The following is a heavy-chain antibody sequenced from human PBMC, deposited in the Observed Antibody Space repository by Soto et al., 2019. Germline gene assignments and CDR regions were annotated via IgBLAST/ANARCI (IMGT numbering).Heavy chain of an antibody. CDR2: ISHDGSKK. V-gene: IGHV3-30*18. CDR1: GFAISSFG. D-gene: IGHD1-1*01. Sequence: QVQLVESGGGVVQPGRSLRLSCVASGFAISSFGMHWVRQAPGKGLEWVAFISHDGSKKKFVDSVKGRFTISRDDSGNTLYLQMNSLRADDTAVYFCAKDWNDANYDYGTDVWGQGTTVTVSS. J-gene: IGHJ6*02. CDR3: AKDWNDANYDYGTDV.